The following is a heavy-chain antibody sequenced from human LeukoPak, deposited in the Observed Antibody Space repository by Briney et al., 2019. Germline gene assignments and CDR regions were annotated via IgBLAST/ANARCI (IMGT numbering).Heavy chain of an antibody. CDR3: ARGFSGYTLDY. CDR2: IYYSGST. V-gene: IGHV4-31*03. CDR1: GGSISSGYY. J-gene: IGHJ4*02. Sequence: TPSETLSLTCTVSGGSISSGYYWSWIRQRPGKGLEWIGYIYYSGSTYYNPSLKSRVTISVDTSKSQFSLKLSSVTAADTAVYYCARGFSGYTLDYWGQGTLVTVSS. D-gene: IGHD3-22*01.